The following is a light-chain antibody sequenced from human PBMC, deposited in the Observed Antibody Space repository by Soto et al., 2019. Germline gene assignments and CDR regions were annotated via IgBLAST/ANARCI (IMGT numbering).Light chain of an antibody. V-gene: IGLV2-23*02. CDR1: SSDVGSYNL. CDR3: CSYAGSPYV. Sequence: QSALTQPASVSGSPGRSITISCTGTSSDVGSYNLVSWYQQHPGKAPKLMIYEVSKRPSGVSNRFSGSKSGNTASLTISGLQAEDEADYYCCSYAGSPYVFGTGTKLTVL. J-gene: IGLJ1*01. CDR2: EVS.